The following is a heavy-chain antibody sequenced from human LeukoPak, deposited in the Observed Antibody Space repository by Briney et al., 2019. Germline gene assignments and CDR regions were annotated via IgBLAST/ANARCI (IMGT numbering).Heavy chain of an antibody. V-gene: IGHV5-51*01. Sequence: GESLKISCKGSGYIFTSYWIGWVRQMPGKGLEWRGIIYPGDSDTRYSPSFQSQVTISADKSISTAYLQWSSLKASDTAMYYCARSARGYEFWSGYYGGYFDYWGQGTLVTVSS. D-gene: IGHD3-3*01. J-gene: IGHJ4*02. CDR1: GYIFTSYW. CDR3: ARSARGYEFWSGYYGGYFDY. CDR2: IYPGDSDT.